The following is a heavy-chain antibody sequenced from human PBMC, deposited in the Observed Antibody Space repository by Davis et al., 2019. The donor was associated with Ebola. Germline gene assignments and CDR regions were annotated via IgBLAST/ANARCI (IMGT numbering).Heavy chain of an antibody. J-gene: IGHJ4*02. Sequence: PGGSLRLSCTASGFTFGDYAMSWFRQAPGKGLEWVGFIRSKAYGGTTEYAASVKGRFTISRDDSKNTLYLQMNSLKTEDTAVYYCTTDYGDYANFYYFDYWGQGTLVTVSS. V-gene: IGHV3-49*03. CDR3: TTDYGDYANFYYFDY. D-gene: IGHD4-17*01. CDR1: GFTFGDYA. CDR2: IRSKAYGGTT.